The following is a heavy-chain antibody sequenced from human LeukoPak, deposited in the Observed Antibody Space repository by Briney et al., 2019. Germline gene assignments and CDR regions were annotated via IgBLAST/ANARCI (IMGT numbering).Heavy chain of an antibody. CDR1: GGSFSGYY. J-gene: IGHJ4*02. CDR3: ARDRWVRSGSMGFLEWPKQGDY. V-gene: IGHV4-34*01. Sequence: SETLSLTCAVYGGSFSGYYWSWIRQPPGKGLEWIGEINHSGSTNYNPSLKSRVTISVDTSKNQFSLKLSSVTAADTAVYYCARDRWVRSGSMGFLEWPKQGDYWGQGTLVTVSS. D-gene: IGHD3-3*01. CDR2: INHSGST.